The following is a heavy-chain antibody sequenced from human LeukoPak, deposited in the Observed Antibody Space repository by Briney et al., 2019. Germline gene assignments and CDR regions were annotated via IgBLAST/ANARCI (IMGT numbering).Heavy chain of an antibody. J-gene: IGHJ4*02. D-gene: IGHD2-2*01. Sequence: PGGSLRLSCAASGFTFSSYWMSWVRQAPGKGLEWVANIKQDGSEKYYVDSVKGRFTISRDNAKNSLYLQMNSLRAEDTAVYYCATTRYGCSSTSCSQKYPFDYWGQGTLVTVSS. CDR2: IKQDGSEK. CDR3: ATTRYGCSSTSCSQKYPFDY. V-gene: IGHV3-7*01. CDR1: GFTFSSYW.